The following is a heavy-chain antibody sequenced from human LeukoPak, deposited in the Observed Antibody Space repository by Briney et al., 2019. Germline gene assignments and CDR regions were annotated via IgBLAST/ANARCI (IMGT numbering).Heavy chain of an antibody. CDR3: ARHTGYYDSSGYIDY. CDR2: IYYSGST. V-gene: IGHV4-39*01. CDR1: GGSISSSSYY. D-gene: IGHD3-22*01. Sequence: SETLSLTCTVPGGSISSSSYYWGWIRQPPGKGLEWIGSIYYSGSTYYNPSPKSRVTISVDTSKNQFSLKLSSVTAADTAVYYCARHTGYYDSSGYIDYWGQGTLVTVSS. J-gene: IGHJ4*02.